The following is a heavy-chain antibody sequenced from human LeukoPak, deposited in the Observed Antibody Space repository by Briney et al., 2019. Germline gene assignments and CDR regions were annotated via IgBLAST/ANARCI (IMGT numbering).Heavy chain of an antibody. CDR1: GGSISSYY. Sequence: SETLSLTCTVSGGSISSYYWSWIRQPPGKGLEWIGYIYYSGSTNYNPSLKSRVTISVDTSKNQFSLKLSSVTAADTAVYYCARHEFYSNYFDYWGQGTLVTVSS. D-gene: IGHD4-11*01. CDR3: ARHEFYSNYFDY. J-gene: IGHJ4*02. CDR2: IYYSGST. V-gene: IGHV4-59*01.